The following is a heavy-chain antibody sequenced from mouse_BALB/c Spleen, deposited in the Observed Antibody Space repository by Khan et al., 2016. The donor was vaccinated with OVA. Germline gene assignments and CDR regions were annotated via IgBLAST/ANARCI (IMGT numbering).Heavy chain of an antibody. Sequence: VGKDGPEMKKPGETVKISCKASGYTFTNYGMNWVKQSPGKALKWMGWINTFTGEPTYADDFKGRFAFSLETSASTASLQINNLKNEDTATYCCARPPYFSYSLDHWGQGTSVTVSS. J-gene: IGHJ4*01. CDR3: ARPPYFSYSLDH. CDR2: INTFTGEP. V-gene: IGHV9-3-1*01. D-gene: IGHD2-12*01. CDR1: GYTFTNYG.